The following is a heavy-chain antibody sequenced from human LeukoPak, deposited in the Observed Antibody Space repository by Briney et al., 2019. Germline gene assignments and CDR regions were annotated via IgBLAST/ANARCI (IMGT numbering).Heavy chain of an antibody. Sequence: GGSLRLSCAASGFTFSSYAMHWVRQAPGKGLQWLALTSDDGSAKYYADSVKGRFTISRDNSQNTLYLQMNSLRAEDTAVYYCAKVPNDYGDYSGMDVWGQGTTVTVS. J-gene: IGHJ6*02. CDR1: GFTFSSYA. D-gene: IGHD4/OR15-4a*01. V-gene: IGHV3-30-3*01. CDR3: AKVPNDYGDYSGMDV. CDR2: TSDDGSAK.